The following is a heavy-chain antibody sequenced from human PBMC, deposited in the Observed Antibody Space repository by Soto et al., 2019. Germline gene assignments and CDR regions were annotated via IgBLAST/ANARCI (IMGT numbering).Heavy chain of an antibody. Sequence: EVQLLESGGGLVQPGGSLRLSCAAFGFTFSSYAMSWVRQAPGKGLDWVSAISGGGGSTYYADSVKGRFTISRDNSKNTLYLQMSSLRAEDTAVYFCAKGSSGYRPYYFDNWGQGTLVTVSS. V-gene: IGHV3-23*01. J-gene: IGHJ4*02. D-gene: IGHD3-22*01. CDR3: AKGSSGYRPYYFDN. CDR1: GFTFSSYA. CDR2: ISGGGGST.